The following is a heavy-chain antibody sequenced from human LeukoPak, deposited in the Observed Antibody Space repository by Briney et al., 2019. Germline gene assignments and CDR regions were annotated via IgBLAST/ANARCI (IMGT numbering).Heavy chain of an antibody. CDR3: ARDAETYYFDY. CDR2: IYTSGST. CDR1: GGSISSGSYY. V-gene: IGHV4-61*02. J-gene: IGHJ4*02. Sequence: SETLSLTCTVSGGSISSGSYYWSWIRQPAGKGLEWIGRIYTSGSTNYNPSLKSRVTMSVDTSKNQFSLKLSSVTAADTAVYYCARDAETYYFDYWGQGTLVTVSS.